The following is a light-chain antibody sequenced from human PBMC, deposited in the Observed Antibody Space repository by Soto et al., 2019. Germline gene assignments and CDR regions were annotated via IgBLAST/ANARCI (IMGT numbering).Light chain of an antibody. Sequence: QSVLTQPASVSGSPGQSITISCTGTSSDVGGSNYVSWYQQLPGKAPKLMIYDVSDRPSGVSNRFSGSKSGNTASLTISGLQAEDEADYYCSSYTSSSLYVFGTGTMVTVL. CDR3: SSYTSSSLYV. V-gene: IGLV2-14*01. J-gene: IGLJ1*01. CDR2: DVS. CDR1: SSDVGGSNY.